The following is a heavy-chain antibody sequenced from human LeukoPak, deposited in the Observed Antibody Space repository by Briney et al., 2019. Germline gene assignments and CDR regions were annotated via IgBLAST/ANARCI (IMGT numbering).Heavy chain of an antibody. D-gene: IGHD2-2*01. CDR3: AREDIVVVPAAGMDY. V-gene: IGHV1-2*02. CDR2: INPNSGGT. Sequence: ASVKVSCKSSGYTFTGYYMHWVRQAPGQGLEWMGWINPNSGGTNYAQKFQGRVTMTRDTSISTAYMELSRLRSDDTAVYYYAREDIVVVPAAGMDYWGQGTLVTVSS. CDR1: GYTFTGYY. J-gene: IGHJ4*02.